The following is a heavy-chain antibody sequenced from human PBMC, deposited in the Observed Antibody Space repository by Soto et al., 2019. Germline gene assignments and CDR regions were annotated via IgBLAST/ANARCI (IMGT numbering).Heavy chain of an antibody. J-gene: IGHJ6*02. Sequence: PSETLSLTCTVSGGSISRYYWSWIRQPPGKGLEWIGHLYNAGSTIYNPSLKSRVTISVDMSQNQFSLNLNYVTAADTAVYYCARDLWGYCGTDCYPLDVWGQGTTVTVSS. CDR3: ARDLWGYCGTDCYPLDV. CDR1: GGSISRYY. D-gene: IGHD2-21*02. V-gene: IGHV4-59*01. CDR2: LYNAGST.